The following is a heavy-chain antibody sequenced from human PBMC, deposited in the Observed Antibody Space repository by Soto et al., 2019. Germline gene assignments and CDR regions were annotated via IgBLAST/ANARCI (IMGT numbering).Heavy chain of an antibody. CDR1: GLKISDHY. V-gene: IGHV3-23*01. J-gene: IGHJ4*02. D-gene: IGHD6-6*01. CDR3: AKRSSSSTFDY. Sequence: PGGSLRLSCAASGLKISDHYMTWIRQAPGKGLEWVSYISSGSDDSTYYADSVKGRFTISRDNSKNTLYLQMNSLRAEDTAVYYCAKRSSSSTFDYWGQGTLVTVSS. CDR2: ISSGSDDST.